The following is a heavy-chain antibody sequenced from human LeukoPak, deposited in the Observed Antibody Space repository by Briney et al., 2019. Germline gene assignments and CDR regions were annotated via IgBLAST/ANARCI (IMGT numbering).Heavy chain of an antibody. CDR3: ARSLRPDY. V-gene: IGHV3-48*02. CDR2: ISRTGGII. J-gene: IGHJ4*02. CDR1: GFTFSTYS. Sequence: GGSLRLSCAASGFTFSTYSMGWVSQAPGKELEWVSSISRTGGIIYYSDSVKGRFTISRDNAKNSLILQMNSLRDEDTAMYYCARSLRPDYWGQGTLVTVSS.